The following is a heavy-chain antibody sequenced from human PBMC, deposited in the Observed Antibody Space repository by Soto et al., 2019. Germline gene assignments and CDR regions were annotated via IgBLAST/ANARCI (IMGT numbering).Heavy chain of an antibody. V-gene: IGHV1-2*04. CDR3: ARAQSRQNSYYYGMDV. CDR2: INPNSGGT. J-gene: IGHJ6*02. D-gene: IGHD1-7*01. CDR1: GYTFTNYY. Sequence: GASVKVSCKASGYTFTNYYMHWVRQAPGQGLEWMGWINPNSGGTNYAQKFQGWVTMTRDTSISTAYMELSRLRSDDTAVYYCARAQSRQNSYYYGMDVWGQGTTVTVSS.